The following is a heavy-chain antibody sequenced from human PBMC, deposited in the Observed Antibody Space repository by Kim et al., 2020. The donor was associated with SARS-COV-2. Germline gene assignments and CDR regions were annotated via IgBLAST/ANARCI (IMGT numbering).Heavy chain of an antibody. CDR2: INHSGST. V-gene: IGHV4-34*01. CDR3: ARGLITMVRGAFRYYYGMDV. Sequence: SETLSLTCAVYGGSFSGYYWSWIRQPPGKGLEWIGEINHSGSTNYNPSLKSRVTISVDTSKNQFSLKLSSVTAADTAVYYCARGLITMVRGAFRYYYGMDVWGRGTTVTVSS. J-gene: IGHJ6*02. CDR1: GGSFSGYY. D-gene: IGHD3-10*01.